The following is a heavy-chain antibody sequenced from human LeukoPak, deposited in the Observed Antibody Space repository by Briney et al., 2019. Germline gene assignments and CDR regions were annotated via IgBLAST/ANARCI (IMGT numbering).Heavy chain of an antibody. CDR2: ITWNSGNI. CDR1: GFTFDDYA. V-gene: IGHV3-9*01. CDR3: ARSRGYYSYFDY. D-gene: IGHD3-22*01. Sequence: GGSLRLSCAASGFTFDDYAMHWVRQAPGKGLEWVSGITWNSGNIGYADSVKGRFTISRDNAKNSLSLQMNSLRAEDTALYYCARSRGYYSYFDYWGQGTLVIVSS. J-gene: IGHJ4*02.